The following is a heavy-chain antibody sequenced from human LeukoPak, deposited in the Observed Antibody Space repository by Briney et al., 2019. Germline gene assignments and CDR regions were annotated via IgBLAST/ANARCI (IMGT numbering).Heavy chain of an antibody. CDR1: GGSFSGYY. D-gene: IGHD4-17*01. CDR3: ARGRTYGDRNWFDP. V-gene: IGHV4-34*01. CDR2: ISHSGST. Sequence: SETLSLTCAVYGGSFSGYYWSWIRQPPGKGLEWIGEISHSGSTNYNPSLKSRVTISVDTSKNQFSLKLSSVTAADTAVYYCARGRTYGDRNWFDPWGQGTLVTVSS. J-gene: IGHJ5*02.